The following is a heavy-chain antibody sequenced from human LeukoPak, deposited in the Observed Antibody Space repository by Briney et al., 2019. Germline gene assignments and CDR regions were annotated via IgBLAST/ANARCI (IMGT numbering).Heavy chain of an antibody. V-gene: IGHV4-4*09. CDR1: GGSISSYY. Sequence: SETLSLTCTVSGGSISSYYWSWIRQPPGKGLEWIGYIYTSGSTNYNPSLKSRVTISVDTSKNQSSLKLSSVTAADTAVYYCARSSGSFDYWGQGTLVTVSS. CDR2: IYTSGST. J-gene: IGHJ4*02. CDR3: ARSSGSFDY. D-gene: IGHD1-26*01.